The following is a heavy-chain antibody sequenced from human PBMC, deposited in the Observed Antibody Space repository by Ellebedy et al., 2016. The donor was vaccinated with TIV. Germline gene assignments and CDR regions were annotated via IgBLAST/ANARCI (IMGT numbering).Heavy chain of an antibody. CDR1: GFTFSNYA. D-gene: IGHD3-16*02. CDR2: ISYDGNDK. J-gene: IGHJ6*02. V-gene: IGHV3-30-3*01. Sequence: GEFLKISCAASGFTFSNYAMHWVRQAPGKGLEWVAVISYDGNDKYYPDSMKGRFTISRDNSKNTLYLQMTSLRVEDTAVYYCARFSVTYDYVWGSDRHDSYYGMDVWGQGTAVTVSS. CDR3: ARFSVTYDYVWGSDRHDSYYGMDV.